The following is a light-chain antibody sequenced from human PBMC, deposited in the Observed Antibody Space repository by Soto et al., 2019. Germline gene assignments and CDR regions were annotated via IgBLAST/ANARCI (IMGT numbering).Light chain of an antibody. Sequence: QSALTQPASVSGSPGQSITISCTGTSSDVGSYNYVSWYQQHPGKAPKLMIYEVGNRPSGVSYRFSGSKSGSTASLTISGLRDEDEADYYCSSYSTSFFYVFGTGTKVTVL. CDR2: EVG. CDR3: SSYSTSFFYV. V-gene: IGLV2-14*01. CDR1: SSDVGSYNY. J-gene: IGLJ1*01.